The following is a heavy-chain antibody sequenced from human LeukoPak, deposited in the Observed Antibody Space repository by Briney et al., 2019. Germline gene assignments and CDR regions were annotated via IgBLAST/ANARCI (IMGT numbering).Heavy chain of an antibody. CDR3: ARARDLTIFGVVNPGTLDY. J-gene: IGHJ4*02. CDR1: GGSISSGGYY. D-gene: IGHD3-3*01. CDR2: IYYSGST. Sequence: SQTLSLTCTVSGGSISSGGYYWSWIRQHPGKGLEWIGYIYYSGSTYYNPSLKSRVTISVDTSKNQFPLKLSSVTAADTAVYYCARARDLTIFGVVNPGTLDYWGQGTLVTVSS. V-gene: IGHV4-31*03.